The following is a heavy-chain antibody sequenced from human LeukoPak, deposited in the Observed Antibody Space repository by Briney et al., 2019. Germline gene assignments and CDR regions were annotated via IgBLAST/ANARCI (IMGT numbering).Heavy chain of an antibody. D-gene: IGHD3-3*01. CDR2: IYYSGST. Sequence: PSETLSLTCTVSGGSISSYYWSWIRQPPGKGLEWVGYIYYSGSTNYNPSLKSRVTISVDTSKNQFSLKLSSVTAADTAVYYCASQVLEEDAFDIWGQGTMVTVSS. V-gene: IGHV4-59*08. J-gene: IGHJ3*02. CDR3: ASQVLEEDAFDI. CDR1: GGSISSYY.